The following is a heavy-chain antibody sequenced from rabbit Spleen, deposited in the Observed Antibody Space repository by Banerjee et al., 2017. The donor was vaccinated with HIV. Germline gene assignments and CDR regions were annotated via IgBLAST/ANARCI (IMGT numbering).Heavy chain of an antibody. Sequence: QEQLVESGGGLVQPEGSLALTCKASGFSFSSSDYICWVRQAPGKGLEWIACIHTSRTGTTYYASWAKGRFTISKTSSTTVTLQMTSLTAADTATYFCAKSLDTSGHGAFATGLWGPGTLVT. CDR3: AKSLDTSGHGAFATGL. D-gene: IGHD6-1*01. V-gene: IGHV1S45*01. CDR1: GFSFSSSDY. CDR2: IHTSRTGTT. J-gene: IGHJ4*01.